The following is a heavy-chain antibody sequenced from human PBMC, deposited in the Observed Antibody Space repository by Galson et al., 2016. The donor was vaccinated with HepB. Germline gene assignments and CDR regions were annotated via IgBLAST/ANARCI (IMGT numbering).Heavy chain of an antibody. CDR3: ARDRDFYDSSLDH. V-gene: IGHV3-53*01. Sequence: SLRLSCAASGFSVSTYYMHWVRQAPGKGLEWVSVLYSGETTHYADSVKGRFTISRDTSKNRLFLQMSSLRVEDTAVYYCARDRDFYDSSLDHWGQGTLVTVSS. CDR2: LYSGETT. D-gene: IGHD3-22*01. CDR1: GFSVSTYY. J-gene: IGHJ4*02.